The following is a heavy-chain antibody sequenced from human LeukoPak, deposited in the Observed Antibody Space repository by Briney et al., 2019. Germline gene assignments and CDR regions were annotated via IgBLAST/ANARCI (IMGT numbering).Heavy chain of an antibody. D-gene: IGHD3-10*01. CDR1: GFTFSSYA. V-gene: IGHV3-30*04. J-gene: IGHJ6*02. Sequence: GGSLRLSCAASGFTFSSYAMHWVRQAPGKGLEWVAVISYDGSNKYYADSVKGRFTISRDNSKNTLYLQTNSLRAEDTAVYYCAKDLLLWFGELLDQYYYYGMDVWGQGTTVTVSS. CDR3: AKDLLLWFGELLDQYYYYGMDV. CDR2: ISYDGSNK.